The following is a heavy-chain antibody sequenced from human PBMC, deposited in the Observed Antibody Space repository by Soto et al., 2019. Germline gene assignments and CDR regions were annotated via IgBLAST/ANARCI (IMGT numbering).Heavy chain of an antibody. CDR3: ARDQSIAAAVGNWFDP. D-gene: IGHD6-13*01. Sequence: ASVTVSCRASGYTFPSYAMHWVRQAPGQRLEWMGWINAGNGNTKYSQKFQGRVTITRDTSASTAYMELSSLRSEDTAVYYCARDQSIAAAVGNWFDPWGQGTLVTVSS. CDR1: GYTFPSYA. V-gene: IGHV1-3*01. CDR2: INAGNGNT. J-gene: IGHJ5*02.